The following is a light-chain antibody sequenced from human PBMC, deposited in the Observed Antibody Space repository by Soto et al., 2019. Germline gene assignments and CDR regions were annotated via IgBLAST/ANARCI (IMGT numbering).Light chain of an antibody. Sequence: DIQMTQSPSSVSASVGDRVTITCRASQAIGTWLAWYQQKPGTAPKLLVYSASTLQSGVPLRFSGSGSGTDFTLTISRLQPEDFTTYYCQQVNRFPFTFGGGTKVEIK. CDR3: QQVNRFPFT. CDR1: QAIGTW. V-gene: IGKV1-12*02. CDR2: SAS. J-gene: IGKJ4*01.